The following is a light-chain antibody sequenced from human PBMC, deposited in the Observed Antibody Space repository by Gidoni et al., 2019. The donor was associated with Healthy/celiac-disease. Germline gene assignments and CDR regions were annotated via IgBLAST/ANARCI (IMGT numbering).Light chain of an antibody. CDR3: QQSYSTLTWT. V-gene: IGKV1-39*01. Sequence: DIQMTQSTSSLSASVRDRVTITCRASQSISSYLNWYQQKPGKAPKLLIYAASSLQSGVPSRFSGSGSGTDFTLTISRLQPEDFATYYCQQSYSTLTWTFXQXTKVEIK. J-gene: IGKJ1*01. CDR2: AAS. CDR1: QSISSY.